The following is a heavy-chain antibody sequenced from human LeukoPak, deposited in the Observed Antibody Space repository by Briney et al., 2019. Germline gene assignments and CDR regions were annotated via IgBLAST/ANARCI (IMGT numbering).Heavy chain of an antibody. CDR3: ARSKYGDYPYFDY. CDR1: GFTFSSYW. V-gene: IGHV3-74*01. J-gene: IGHJ4*02. D-gene: IGHD4-17*01. Sequence: GGSLRLSCAASGFTFSSYWMHWVRQAPGKGLVWVSRINTDGSSTSYADSVKGRFTISRDNAKNTLYLQMNSLRAEDTAVYYCARSKYGDYPYFDYWGQGTLVTVCS. CDR2: INTDGSST.